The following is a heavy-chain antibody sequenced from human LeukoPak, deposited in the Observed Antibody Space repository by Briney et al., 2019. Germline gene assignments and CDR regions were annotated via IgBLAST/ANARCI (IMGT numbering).Heavy chain of an antibody. D-gene: IGHD2-8*01. CDR3: TSRILYYWGDV. CDR1: GFTFRSYE. CDR2: IRSKANSYAT. Sequence: PGGSLRLSCAASGFTFRSYEMNWVRQASGQGLEWVGRIRSKANSYATAYAASVKGRFTISRDDSKNTAYLQMNSLKTEDTAVYYCTSRILYYWGDVWGQGTTVTVSS. J-gene: IGHJ6*02. V-gene: IGHV3-73*01.